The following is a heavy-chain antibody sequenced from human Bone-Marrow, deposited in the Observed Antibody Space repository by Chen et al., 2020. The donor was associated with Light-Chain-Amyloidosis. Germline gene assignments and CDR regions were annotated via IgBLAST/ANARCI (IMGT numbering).Heavy chain of an antibody. Sequence: EVQLEQSGPEVKKPGESRKLSCKGPGYTFPNYWIGWVRQMPGKGLEWMGVIYPDDSDARYSPSFEGQVTISADKSITTAYLQWRSLKASDTAMYYCARRRDGYNFDYWGQGTLVTVSS. V-gene: IGHV5-51*01. CDR1: GYTFPNYW. J-gene: IGHJ4*02. CDR3: ARRRDGYNFDY. CDR2: IYPDDSDA. D-gene: IGHD5-12*01.